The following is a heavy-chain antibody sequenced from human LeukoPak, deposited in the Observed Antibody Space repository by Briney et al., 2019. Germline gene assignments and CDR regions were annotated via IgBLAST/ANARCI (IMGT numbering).Heavy chain of an antibody. CDR3: ARVDIGYSSSWYKVYYYYYMDV. J-gene: IGHJ6*03. CDR1: GGTFSSYA. V-gene: IGHV1-69*06. Sequence: GASVKVSCKASGGTFSSYAISWVRQAPGQGLEWMGGIIPIFGTANYAQKFQGRVTITADKSTSTAYMELSSLRSEDTAVYYCARVDIGYSSSWYKVYYYYYMDVWGKGTTVTVSS. CDR2: IIPIFGTA. D-gene: IGHD6-13*01.